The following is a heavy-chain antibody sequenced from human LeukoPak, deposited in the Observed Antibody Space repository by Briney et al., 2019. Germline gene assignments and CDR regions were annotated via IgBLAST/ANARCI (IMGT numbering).Heavy chain of an antibody. Sequence: ASVKVPCKASGYTFTSYGISWVRQAPGQGLEWMGWISAYNGNTNYAQKLQGRVTMTTDTSTSTAYMELRSLRSDDTAVYYCARGRRQLVRYAFDIWGQGTMVTVSS. CDR1: GYTFTSYG. V-gene: IGHV1-18*01. J-gene: IGHJ3*02. CDR2: ISAYNGNT. D-gene: IGHD6-6*01. CDR3: ARGRRQLVRYAFDI.